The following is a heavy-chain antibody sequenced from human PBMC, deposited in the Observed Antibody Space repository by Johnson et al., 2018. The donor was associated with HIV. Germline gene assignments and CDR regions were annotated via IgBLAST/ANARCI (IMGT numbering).Heavy chain of an antibody. CDR3: TKGKIGGGSYSAPDAFDM. J-gene: IGHJ3*02. CDR2: ISGSGGST. CDR1: GFSFSSYG. V-gene: IGHV3-23*04. D-gene: IGHD3-10*01. Sequence: VQLVESGGRLVQPGGSLRLSCAASGFSFSSYGMNWVRQAPGKGLEWLSGISGSGGSTYSADSVKGRFTISRDNSKDTMYLRMNSLRAEDTAVYYCTKGKIGGGSYSAPDAFDMWGQGTMVTVAS.